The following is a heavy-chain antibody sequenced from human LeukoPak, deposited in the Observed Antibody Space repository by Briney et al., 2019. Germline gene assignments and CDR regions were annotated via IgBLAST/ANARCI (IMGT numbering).Heavy chain of an antibody. CDR1: GFTFSSYA. V-gene: IGHV3-23*01. CDR3: AKDLRYSRAPLGHFDY. Sequence: GGSLRLSCAASGFTFSSYAMSWVRQAPGKGLEWVSAISGSGGSTYYADSVKGRFTISRDNSKNTLYLQMNSLRAEDTAVYYCAKDLRYSRAPLGHFDYWGQGTLVTVSS. CDR2: ISGSGGST. J-gene: IGHJ4*02. D-gene: IGHD6-13*01.